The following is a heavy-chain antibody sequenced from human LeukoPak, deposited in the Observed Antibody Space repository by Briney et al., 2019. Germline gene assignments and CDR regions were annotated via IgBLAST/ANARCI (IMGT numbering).Heavy chain of an antibody. J-gene: IGHJ6*02. CDR3: AKDELRFLEWLSRMDV. D-gene: IGHD3-3*01. CDR1: GFTFSSYG. CDR2: ISYDGSNK. V-gene: IGHV3-30*18. Sequence: PGRSLRLSCAASGFTFSSYGMHWARQAPGKGLEWVAVISYDGSNKYYTDSVKGRFTISRDNSKNTLYLQMNSLRAEDTAVHYCAKDELRFLEWLSRMDVWGQGTTVTVSS.